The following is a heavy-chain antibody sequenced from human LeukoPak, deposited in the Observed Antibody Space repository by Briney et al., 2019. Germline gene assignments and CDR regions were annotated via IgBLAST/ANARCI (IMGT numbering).Heavy chain of an antibody. CDR3: ARGVDDYVWGSYRLGSYYMDV. J-gene: IGHJ6*03. CDR2: IYYSGSI. D-gene: IGHD3-16*02. V-gene: IGHV4-59*01. Sequence: SETLSLTCTISGGSINTYYWTWIRQPPGKGLEWIGYIYYSGSINYNPSLQSRVTISLDTPKTQFSLKLSSVTAADTAVYYCARGVDDYVWGSYRLGSYYMDVWGKGTTVTISS. CDR1: GGSINTYY.